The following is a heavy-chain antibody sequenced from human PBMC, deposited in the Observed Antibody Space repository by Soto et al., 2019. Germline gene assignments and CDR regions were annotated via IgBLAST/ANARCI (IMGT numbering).Heavy chain of an antibody. CDR1: GGTFSSYA. Sequence: SVKVSCKASGGTFSSYAISWVRQAPGQGLEWMGGIIPIFGTANYAQKFQGRVTITADESTSTAYMELSSLRSEDTAVYYCASGYCSGGSCYHNIDYWGQGTLVTVSS. CDR3: ASGYCSGGSCYHNIDY. D-gene: IGHD2-15*01. CDR2: IIPIFGTA. V-gene: IGHV1-69*13. J-gene: IGHJ4*02.